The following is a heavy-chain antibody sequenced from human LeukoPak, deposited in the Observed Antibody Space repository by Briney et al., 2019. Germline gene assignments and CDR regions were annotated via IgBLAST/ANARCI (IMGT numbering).Heavy chain of an antibody. J-gene: IGHJ3*02. CDR3: ARDRVSYTIWDAFDI. V-gene: IGHV3-30-3*01. D-gene: IGHD3-10*01. CDR2: ISYDGSNK. Sequence: PGRSLRLSCAASGFTFSSYAMHWVRQAPGKGLEWVAVISYDGSNKYYADSVKGRFTISRDNSKNTLYLQMNSLRAEDTAEYYCARDRVSYTIWDAFDIWGQGTMVTVSS. CDR1: GFTFSSYA.